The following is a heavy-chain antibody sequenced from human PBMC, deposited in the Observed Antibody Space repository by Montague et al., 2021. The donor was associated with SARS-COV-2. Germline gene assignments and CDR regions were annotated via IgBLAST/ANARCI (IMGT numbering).Heavy chain of an antibody. CDR3: ARLGAITLVRGITKADFSNYGMDV. Sequence: SETLSLTCAVSSGSFRGYYWSWIRQPPGKGLEWIGEINHSGRTTYNPSFESRVSISVDTSNKQFSLKVTSVTAADTAVYYCARLGAITLVRGITKADFSNYGMDVWGQGTTVTVSS. CDR2: INHSGRT. CDR1: SGSFRGYY. D-gene: IGHD3-10*01. J-gene: IGHJ6*02. V-gene: IGHV4-34*01.